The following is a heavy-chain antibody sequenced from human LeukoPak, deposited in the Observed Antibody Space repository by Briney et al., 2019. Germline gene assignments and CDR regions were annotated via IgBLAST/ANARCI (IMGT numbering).Heavy chain of an antibody. D-gene: IGHD6-13*01. Sequence: ASVKVSCKASGYTFTGYYMHWVRQAPGQGLEWMGWINPNSGVTNYAQKFQGRVTMTRDTSISTVYMELSRLRSDDTAVYYCARQGALVKGIDYWGQGTPVTVSS. J-gene: IGHJ4*02. CDR2: INPNSGVT. CDR1: GYTFTGYY. V-gene: IGHV1-2*02. CDR3: ARQGALVKGIDY.